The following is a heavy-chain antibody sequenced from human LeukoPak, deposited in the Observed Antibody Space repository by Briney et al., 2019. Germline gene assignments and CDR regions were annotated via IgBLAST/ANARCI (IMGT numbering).Heavy chain of an antibody. V-gene: IGHV3-48*03. D-gene: IGHD4-17*01. CDR1: GFTFSNFE. J-gene: IGHJ4*02. CDR2: IDNSGSTI. Sequence: GGSLRLSCAASGFTFSNFEMNWVRQAPGKGLEWVSYIDNSGSTIFYADSVKGRFSISRDNAKNSLFLQMNSLRAEDTAVYYCAKSRGPYGDRRYYFDYWGQGTLVTVSS. CDR3: AKSRGPYGDRRYYFDY.